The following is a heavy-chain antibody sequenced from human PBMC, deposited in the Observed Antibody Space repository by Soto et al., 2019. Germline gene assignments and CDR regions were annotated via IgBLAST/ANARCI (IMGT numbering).Heavy chain of an antibody. V-gene: IGHV3-33*01. J-gene: IGHJ4*02. Sequence: QVQLVESGGGVVQPGRSLRLSCAASGFTFSSYGMHWVRQAPGKGLEWVAVIWYDGSNKYYADSVKGRFTISRDNSKNTLYLQMNSLRAEDTAVYYCARDAVTRFIEYWGQGTLVTVFS. CDR3: ARDAVTRFIEY. CDR1: GFTFSSYG. D-gene: IGHD3-9*01. CDR2: IWYDGSNK.